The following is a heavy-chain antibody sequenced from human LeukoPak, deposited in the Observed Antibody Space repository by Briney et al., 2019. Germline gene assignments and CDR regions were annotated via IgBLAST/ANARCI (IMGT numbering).Heavy chain of an antibody. J-gene: IGHJ5*02. CDR1: GYSITSGYY. D-gene: IGHD4-17*01. V-gene: IGHV4-38-2*02. CDR3: AREAYGDNGGWFDP. CDR2: ISHSGNT. Sequence: SETLSLTCTVSGYSITSGYYWGWIRQPPGKGLEWIGSISHSGNTYSDPSFKSRVIISVDTSKNQFSLKLISVTAADTAVYYCAREAYGDNGGWFDPWGQGTLVTVSS.